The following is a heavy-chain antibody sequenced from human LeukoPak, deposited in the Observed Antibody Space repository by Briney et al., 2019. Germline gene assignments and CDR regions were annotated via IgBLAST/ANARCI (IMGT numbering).Heavy chain of an antibody. J-gene: IGHJ4*02. CDR3: ARDLGDFGVAPESDY. CDR2: IYTSGST. D-gene: IGHD3-3*01. Sequence: SETLSLTCTVSGGSISSGSYYWGWIRQPAGKGLEWIGRIYTSGSTNYNPSLKSRVTISVDTSKNQFSLKLSSVTAADTAVYYCARDLGDFGVAPESDYWGQGTLVTVSS. CDR1: GGSISSGSYY. V-gene: IGHV4-61*02.